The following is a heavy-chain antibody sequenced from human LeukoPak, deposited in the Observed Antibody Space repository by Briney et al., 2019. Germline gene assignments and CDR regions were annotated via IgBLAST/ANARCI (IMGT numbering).Heavy chain of an antibody. CDR2: ISYDGSNK. J-gene: IGHJ4*02. Sequence: GGSLRLSCAASGFTFSSYGMHWVRQAPGKGLEWVAVISYDGSNKYYADSVKGRFTISRDNSKNTLYLQMNSLRAEDTAVYYCATPAWDYVWGSYRSSYKADFDYWGQGTLVTVSS. CDR1: GFTFSSYG. CDR3: ATPAWDYVWGSYRSSYKADFDY. D-gene: IGHD3-16*02. V-gene: IGHV3-30*03.